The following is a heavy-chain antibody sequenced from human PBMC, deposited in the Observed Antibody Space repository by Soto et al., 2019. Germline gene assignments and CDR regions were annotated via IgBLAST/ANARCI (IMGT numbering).Heavy chain of an antibody. CDR3: VRDRGGGSGKYYVSMGMDI. CDR1: GGSVSSGYYS. V-gene: IGHV4-30-2*01. CDR2: MYPSGTT. D-gene: IGHD3-10*01. Sequence: PSETLSLTCRVSGGSVSSGYYSWSWFRRPLGRGLEWIGYMYPSGTTSHNPSLKSRVTISIDRSRNQFSLRLTSVTAADTAVYYCVRDRGGGSGKYYVSMGMDIWGRGTTVTVS. J-gene: IGHJ6*02.